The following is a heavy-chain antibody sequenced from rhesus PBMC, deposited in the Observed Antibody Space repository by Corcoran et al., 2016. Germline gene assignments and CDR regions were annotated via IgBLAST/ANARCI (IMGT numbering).Heavy chain of an antibody. CDR3: ARVSTFGGSLDV. V-gene: IGHV1-156*01. J-gene: IGHJ5-2*02. Sequence: EVQLVQSGAEGKKPGASVKVSCKVSGYTFTELSMHWVRQAPGKGLEWMGGVDPVYGEIIHAEKFQGRVTMTEDTSTDTAYMELSSLRSEDTAVYYCARVSTFGGSLDVWGRGVLVTVSS. CDR1: GYTFTELS. CDR2: VDPVYGEI. D-gene: IGHD2-15*01.